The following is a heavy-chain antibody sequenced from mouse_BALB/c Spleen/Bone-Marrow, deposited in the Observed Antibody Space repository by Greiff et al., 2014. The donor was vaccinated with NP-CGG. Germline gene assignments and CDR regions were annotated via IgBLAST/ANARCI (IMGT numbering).Heavy chain of an antibody. CDR3: ARGGISVDY. J-gene: IGHJ2*01. Sequence: LVESGAELVRPGSSVEISCKASGYAFSVYWMNWVKQRPGQGLEWIGQIYPGDGDTNYDGKFKGRATLTADKSSNTAYMQLSSLTSEDSAVYFCARGGISVDYWGQGTTLTVSS. CDR2: IYPGDGDT. V-gene: IGHV1-80*01. CDR1: GYAFSVYW.